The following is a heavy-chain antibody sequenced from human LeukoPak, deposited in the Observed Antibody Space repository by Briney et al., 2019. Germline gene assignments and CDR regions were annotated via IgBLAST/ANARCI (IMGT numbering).Heavy chain of an antibody. J-gene: IGHJ3*02. D-gene: IGHD1-26*01. V-gene: IGHV4-34*01. CDR1: GGSFSGYY. Sequence: SETLSLTCAVYGGSFSGYYWSWLRQPPGKGLEWIGEINHSGSTNYNPSLKSRVTISVDTSKNQFSLKLSSVTAADTAVYYCARAREPGAFDIWGQGTMVTVSS. CDR2: INHSGST. CDR3: ARAREPGAFDI.